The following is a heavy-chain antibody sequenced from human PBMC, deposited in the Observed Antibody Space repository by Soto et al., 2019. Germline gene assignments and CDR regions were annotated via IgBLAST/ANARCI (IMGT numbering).Heavy chain of an antibody. Sequence: QITLKESGPTLVKPTQTLTLTCTFSGFSLSTSGVGVGWIRQPPGKALEWLALVYWNDDKRYSPSLKSRLTITKDTSKNQVVLTMTNMDPVDTATYYCAHSPRGAACFDYWGQGTLVTVSS. J-gene: IGHJ4*02. D-gene: IGHD3-10*01. CDR1: GFSLSTSGVG. CDR2: VYWNDDK. CDR3: AHSPRGAACFDY. V-gene: IGHV2-5*01.